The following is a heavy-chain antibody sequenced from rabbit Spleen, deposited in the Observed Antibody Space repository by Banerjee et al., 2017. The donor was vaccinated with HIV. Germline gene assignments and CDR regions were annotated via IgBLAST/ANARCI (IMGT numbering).Heavy chain of an antibody. CDR1: GIDFSTYYY. Sequence: QQQLEESGGGLVKPGGTLTLTCKASGIDFSTYYYMCWVRQAPGKGLELIACIYTTSGTSWYASWVNGRFTISRSTSLSTVDLKMTSLTAADTATYFCARDLDGVIGWNFGWWGPGTLVTVS. CDR3: ARDLDGVIGWNFGW. J-gene: IGHJ4*01. CDR2: IYTTSGTS. D-gene: IGHD1-1*01. V-gene: IGHV1S43*01.